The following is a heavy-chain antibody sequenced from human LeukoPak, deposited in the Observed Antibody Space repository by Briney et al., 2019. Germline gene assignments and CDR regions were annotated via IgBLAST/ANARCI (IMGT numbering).Heavy chain of an antibody. D-gene: IGHD2-2*02. Sequence: PGGSLRLSCAASGFTLSSYAMSWVRQAPGKGLEWVSAISGSGGRTYNADSVKGRFTISRDNSTNTLYLQMNSLRAEDTAVYYCAKGSRRDSRSSPIRYFDYCGQGTLVTVSS. CDR1: GFTLSSYA. V-gene: IGHV3-23*01. CDR2: ISGSGGRT. CDR3: AKGSRRDSRSSPIRYFDY. J-gene: IGHJ4*02.